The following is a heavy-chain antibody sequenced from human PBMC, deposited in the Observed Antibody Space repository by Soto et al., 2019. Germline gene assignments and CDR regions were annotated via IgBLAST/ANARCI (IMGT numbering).Heavy chain of an antibody. D-gene: IGHD3-16*02. CDR2: MNPNSGNT. Sequence: ASVKVSCKASGYTFTSYDINWVRQATGQGLEWMGWMNPNSGNTGYAQKFQGRVTMTRNTSISTAYMELSGLRSEDTAVYYCARHLYDYIWGSYRYPFLNWFDPWGQGTLVTVSS. J-gene: IGHJ5*02. CDR3: ARHLYDYIWGSYRYPFLNWFDP. V-gene: IGHV1-8*01. CDR1: GYTFTSYD.